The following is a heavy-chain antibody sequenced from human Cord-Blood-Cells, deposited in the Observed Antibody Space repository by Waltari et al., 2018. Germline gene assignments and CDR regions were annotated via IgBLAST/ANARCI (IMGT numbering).Heavy chain of an antibody. V-gene: IGHV1-69*06. CDR1: GGTFSSYP. Sequence: QVQLVQSGAEVKKPGSSVKVSCKASGGTFSSYPIGWVRQAPGQGLEWMGGIIPIFGTANYAQKFQGRVTITADKSTSTAYMELSSLRSEDTAVYYCARVLTGDRRGAFDIWGQGTMVTVSS. J-gene: IGHJ3*02. CDR2: IIPIFGTA. D-gene: IGHD7-27*01. CDR3: ARVLTGDRRGAFDI.